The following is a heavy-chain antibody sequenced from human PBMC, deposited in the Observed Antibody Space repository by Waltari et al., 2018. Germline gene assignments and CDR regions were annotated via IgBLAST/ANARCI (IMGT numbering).Heavy chain of an antibody. CDR1: GFTFTNYV. J-gene: IGHJ4*02. Sequence: QVHLVESGGGVVQPGRSLRLSCAASGFTFTNYVIHWVRQAPGKGLEWVAVLSYDGNYKYYTDSVQGRFTISRDSSKNTQYLQMNYLRAEDTAVYFCARGSFWSGYYKGEGGFDSWGQGTLVTVSS. V-gene: IGHV3-30-3*01. D-gene: IGHD3-3*01. CDR2: LSYDGNYK. CDR3: ARGSFWSGYYKGEGGFDS.